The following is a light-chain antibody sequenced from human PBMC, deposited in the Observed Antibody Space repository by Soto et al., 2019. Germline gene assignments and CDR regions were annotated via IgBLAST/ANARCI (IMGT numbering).Light chain of an antibody. CDR1: SGSIASNY. CDR2: EDN. Sequence: NFMLTQPHSVSESPGKTVTISCTGSSGSIASNYVQWYQQRPGGAPTTVIYEDNQRPSGVPDRFSGSIDSSSNSASLTISGLKTEDEADYYCQSYDSSNLWVFGGGTKVTVL. J-gene: IGLJ3*02. CDR3: QSYDSSNLWV. V-gene: IGLV6-57*02.